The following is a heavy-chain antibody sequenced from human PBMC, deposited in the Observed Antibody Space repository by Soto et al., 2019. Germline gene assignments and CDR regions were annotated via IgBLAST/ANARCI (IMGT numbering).Heavy chain of an antibody. J-gene: IGHJ6*02. Sequence: PGESLKISCKGSGYSFTSYWIGWVRQMPGKGLEWMGIIYPGDSDTRYSPSFQGQVTISAGKSISTAYLQWSSLKASDTAMYYCARLAPTLVTNMDVWGQGTTVTVSS. CDR2: IYPGDSDT. CDR3: ARLAPTLVTNMDV. CDR1: GYSFTSYW. V-gene: IGHV5-51*01. D-gene: IGHD3-9*01.